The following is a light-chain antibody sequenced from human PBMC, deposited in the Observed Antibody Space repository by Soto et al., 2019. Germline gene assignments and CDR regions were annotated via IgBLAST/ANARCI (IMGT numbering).Light chain of an antibody. CDR1: QSVRSNC. V-gene: IGKV3-20*01. CDR3: QQYGSSPQT. J-gene: IGKJ5*01. Sequence: EIVLTQSPGTLSMSPGESATLSCRASQSVRSNCLAWYQQKPGQAPRLLIYGASNRATGIPDRFSGSGSGTDFTLTISRLEREDFAVYYCQQYGSSPQTVGQGTRLDIE. CDR2: GAS.